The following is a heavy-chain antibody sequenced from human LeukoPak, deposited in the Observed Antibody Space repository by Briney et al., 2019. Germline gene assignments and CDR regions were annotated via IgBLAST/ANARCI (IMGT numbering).Heavy chain of an antibody. CDR2: MNPNSGNT. J-gene: IGHJ4*02. CDR1: GYTFTNYD. D-gene: IGHD4-17*01. Sequence: GASVKVSCKASGYTFTNYDINWVRQATGQGLEWMGWMNPNSGNTGYAQKFQGRVTMTRNTSISTAYMELSSLRSEDTAVYYCARGLDYGDYADYWGQGTLVTVSS. CDR3: ARGLDYGDYADY. V-gene: IGHV1-8*01.